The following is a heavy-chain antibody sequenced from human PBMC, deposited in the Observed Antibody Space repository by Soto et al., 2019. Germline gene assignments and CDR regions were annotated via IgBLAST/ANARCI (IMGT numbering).Heavy chain of an antibody. J-gene: IGHJ6*02. CDR1: GFTFSDYY. D-gene: IGHD3-16*01. V-gene: IGHV3-11*01. Sequence: GGSLRLSCAASGFTFSDYYMSWIRQAPGKGLEWVSYISSSGSTIYYADSVKGRFTISRDNAKNSLYLQMNSLRAEDTAVYYCARARDYVWGSSRMDVWGQGTTVTVSS. CDR3: ARARDYVWGSSRMDV. CDR2: ISSSGSTI.